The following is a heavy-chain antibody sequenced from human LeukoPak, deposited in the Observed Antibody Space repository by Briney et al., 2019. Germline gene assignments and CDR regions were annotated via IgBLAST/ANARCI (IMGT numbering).Heavy chain of an antibody. CDR1: GFTFSSYA. J-gene: IGHJ4*02. V-gene: IGHV3-23*01. CDR2: ISGSGVSP. D-gene: IGHD2-21*02. CDR3: AEMSSYCGGDCLPARQYFAY. Sequence: PGGFLRLSCATSGFTFSSYAMSWVRQAPGKGLEWVSAISGSGVSPYYADSVKGRFTISRDNSKNTLYLQMNSLRAEDTAVYYCAEMSSYCGGDCLPARQYFAYWGQGTLVTVSS.